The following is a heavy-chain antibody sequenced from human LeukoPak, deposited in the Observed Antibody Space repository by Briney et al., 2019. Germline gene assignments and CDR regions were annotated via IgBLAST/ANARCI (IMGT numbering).Heavy chain of an antibody. CDR3: AKKDY. CDR2: ISYDGSNK. CDR1: GFTFSSYG. J-gene: IGHJ4*02. Sequence: GGSLRLSCAASGFTFSSYGMHWVRQTPGKGLEWVAVISYDGSNKYYADSVKGRFTISRDNSKNTLYLQMNSLRAEDTAVYYCAKKDYWGQGTLVTVSS. V-gene: IGHV3-30*18.